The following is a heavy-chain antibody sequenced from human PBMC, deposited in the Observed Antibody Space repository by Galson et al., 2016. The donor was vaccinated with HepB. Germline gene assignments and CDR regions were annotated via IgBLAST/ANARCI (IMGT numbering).Heavy chain of an antibody. CDR3: VREYYGGLE. J-gene: IGHJ4*02. CDR1: GFTFRKFW. D-gene: IGHD4-23*01. Sequence: SLRLSCAASGFTFRKFWMNWVRQSPGKGLESVAIMKADENDKDYLDSVRGRFTISRNNAKNSLYLQMNNLRVEDTALYYCVREYYGGLEWGQGTPVTV. CDR2: MKADENDK. V-gene: IGHV3-7*03.